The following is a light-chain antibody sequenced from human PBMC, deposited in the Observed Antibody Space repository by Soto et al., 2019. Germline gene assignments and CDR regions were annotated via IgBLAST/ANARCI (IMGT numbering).Light chain of an antibody. CDR3: QQARRFPIT. Sequence: DIQMTQSTSSVSASVGDRVTISCRASQDISNWLAWYQQKPGEAPKFLIYAASNLQSGVPSKFSVSGSGTDFTLTISSLQPEDFAVYYCQQARRFPITFGQGTRLEIK. CDR2: AAS. CDR1: QDISNW. V-gene: IGKV1-12*01. J-gene: IGKJ5*01.